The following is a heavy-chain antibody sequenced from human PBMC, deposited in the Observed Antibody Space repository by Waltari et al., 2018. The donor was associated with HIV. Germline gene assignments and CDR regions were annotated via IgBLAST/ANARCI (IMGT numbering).Heavy chain of an antibody. CDR1: GGSVSSSSYY. D-gene: IGHD3-22*01. J-gene: IGHJ5*02. V-gene: IGHV4-39*01. Sequence: QLQLQESGPGLVKPSETLSLTCTVSGGSVSSSSYYWGCISQPPGTGLEWIGSIYYSGSTYYNPSLKSRVTISVDTSKNQFSLKLSSVTAADTAVYYCARHFLRLNPFSSGYYYDWFDPWGQGTLVTVSS. CDR2: IYYSGST. CDR3: ARHFLRLNPFSSGYYYDWFDP.